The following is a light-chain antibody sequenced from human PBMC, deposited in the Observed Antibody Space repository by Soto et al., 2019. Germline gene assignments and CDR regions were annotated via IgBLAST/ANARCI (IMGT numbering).Light chain of an antibody. CDR3: LQTFDSHRT. CDR1: QSISTS. J-gene: IGKJ1*01. CDR2: TAS. V-gene: IGKV1-39*01. Sequence: DIQMTQSPSSLSASVGDRVTITCRASQSISTSLHWYQQKPGKTPNLLIYTASNLESGVPSRFSGSGSGTHFTLTISGLQPEDFETYYCLQTFDSHRTFGQGTKVDIX.